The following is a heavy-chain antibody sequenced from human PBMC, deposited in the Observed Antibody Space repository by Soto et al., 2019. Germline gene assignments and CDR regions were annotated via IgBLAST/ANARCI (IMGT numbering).Heavy chain of an antibody. CDR3: ARDRIAGSKYYYGMDV. CDR1: GGTFSSYA. Sequence: QVQLVQSGAEVKKPGSSVRVSCKASGGTFSSYAISWVRQAPGQGLEWMGGIIPIFGTENYAQKFQGRVTITAEESTSTAYMELSSLRSEETAVYYCARDRIAGSKYYYGMDVWGQGTTVTVS. V-gene: IGHV1-69*01. CDR2: IIPIFGTE. J-gene: IGHJ6*02. D-gene: IGHD6-13*01.